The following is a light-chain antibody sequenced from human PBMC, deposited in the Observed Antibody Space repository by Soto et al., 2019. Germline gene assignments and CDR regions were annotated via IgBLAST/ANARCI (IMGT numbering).Light chain of an antibody. CDR3: AAWDDSLSGRYV. V-gene: IGLV1-44*01. CDR2: SNN. CDR1: SSNIGSNT. J-gene: IGLJ1*01. Sequence: QSVLTQPPSASGTPGQRVAISCFGSSSNIGSNTVNWYQQLPGTAPKLLIYSNNQRPSGVPDRFSGSKSGTSASLAISGLRSEDEADYYCAAWDDSLSGRYVFGTGTKLTVL.